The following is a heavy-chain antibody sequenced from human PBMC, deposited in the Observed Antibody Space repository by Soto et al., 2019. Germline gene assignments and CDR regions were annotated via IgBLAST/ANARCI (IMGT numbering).Heavy chain of an antibody. V-gene: IGHV4-39*01. Sequence: QLQLQESGPGLVKPSETLSLTCTVSGGSISSSSYYWGWIRQPPGKGLEWIGSIYYSGSTYYNPSLKSRVTISVDTSKNQFSLKLSSVTAADTAVYYCARRAVPAALGGYNWFDPWGQGTLVTVSS. CDR3: ARRAVPAALGGYNWFDP. CDR1: GGSISSSSYY. D-gene: IGHD2-2*01. CDR2: IYYSGST. J-gene: IGHJ5*02.